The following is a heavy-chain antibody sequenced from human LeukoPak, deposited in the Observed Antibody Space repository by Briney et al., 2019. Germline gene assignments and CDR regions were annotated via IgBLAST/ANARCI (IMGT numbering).Heavy chain of an antibody. CDR2: IKEDGTEK. CDR1: GFIFNSYW. Sequence: GGSLRLSCAASGFIFNSYWMTWVRQAPGKGLGWVANIKEDGTEKFYVDSVKGRFTISRDNSKNTLYLQMGSLRAEDMAVYYCARARTGYSSGWYDPFIWGQGTMVTVSS. V-gene: IGHV3-7*01. CDR3: ARARTGYSSGWYDPFI. D-gene: IGHD6-19*01. J-gene: IGHJ3*02.